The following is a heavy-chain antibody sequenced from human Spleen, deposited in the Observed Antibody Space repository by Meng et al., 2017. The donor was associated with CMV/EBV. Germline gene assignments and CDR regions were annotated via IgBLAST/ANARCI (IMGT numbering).Heavy chain of an antibody. V-gene: IGHV3-23*01. CDR2: ISGSGGST. CDR1: GVTFSSYA. CDR3: AKPHHYYDSSGYYPN. D-gene: IGHD3-22*01. Sequence: SGVTFSSYAMSWVRQAPGKGLEWVSAISGSGGSTYYADSVKGRFTISRDNSKNTLYLQMNSLRAEDTAVYYCAKPHHYYDSSGYYPNWGQGTLVTVSS. J-gene: IGHJ4*02.